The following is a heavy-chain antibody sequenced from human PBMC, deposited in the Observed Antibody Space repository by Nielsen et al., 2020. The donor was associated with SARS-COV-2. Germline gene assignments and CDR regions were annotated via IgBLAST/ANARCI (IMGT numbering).Heavy chain of an antibody. CDR3: ARESDVGYYGMDV. V-gene: IGHV3-7*03. CDR1: GFTFSSYA. D-gene: IGHD3-10*02. J-gene: IGHJ6*02. Sequence: GESLKISCAASGFTFSSYAMHWVRQAPGKGLEWVANIKQDGSEKYYVDSVKGRFTISRDNAKNSLYLQMNSLRAEDTAVYYCARESDVGYYGMDVWGQGTTVTVSS. CDR2: IKQDGSEK.